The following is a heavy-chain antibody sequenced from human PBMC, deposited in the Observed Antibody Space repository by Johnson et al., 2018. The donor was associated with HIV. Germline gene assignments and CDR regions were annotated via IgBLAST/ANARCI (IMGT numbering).Heavy chain of an antibody. CDR2: IKSKTDGGTT. CDR3: ASRSYGYVRHAFDI. J-gene: IGHJ3*02. D-gene: IGHD5-18*01. CDR1: GFTFSNAW. V-gene: IGHV3-15*01. Sequence: MLLVESGGGVVQPGGSLRLSCAASGFTFSNAWMSWVRQAPGKGLEWVGRIKSKTDGGTTDYAAPVKGRFTISRDDSKNTLYLQMNSLRAEDTAVYYCASRSYGYVRHAFDIWGQGTMVTVSS.